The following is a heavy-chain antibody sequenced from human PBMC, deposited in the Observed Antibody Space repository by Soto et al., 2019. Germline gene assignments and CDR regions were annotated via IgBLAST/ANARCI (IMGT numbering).Heavy chain of an antibody. V-gene: IGHV3-21*01. CDR1: GFTFSSSD. CDR2: IDTGTRHV. CDR3: ARRTVTTYHYFDY. Sequence: GSLRLSCAASGFTFSSSDMNWVRQAPGKGLEWVSSIDTGTRHVYYADSVRGRFTISRDDAKNSLYLQMNSLRVEDTALYYCARRTVTTYHYFDYWGQGTLVTVSS. J-gene: IGHJ4*02. D-gene: IGHD4-17*01.